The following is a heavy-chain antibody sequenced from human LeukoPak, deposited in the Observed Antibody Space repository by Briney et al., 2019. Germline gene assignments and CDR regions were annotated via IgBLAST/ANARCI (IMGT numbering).Heavy chain of an antibody. J-gene: IGHJ4*02. D-gene: IGHD3-10*01. CDR1: GYIFTSYG. Sequence: GASVKVSCEASGYIFTSYGFAWVRQAPGQGLEWMGWISALNGNTNYAQKFQGRVTMTTDTSTSTAYMELRSLTSDDTAMYYSARDPEGVTPLDYWGQGTLVTVSS. V-gene: IGHV1-18*01. CDR2: ISALNGNT. CDR3: ARDPEGVTPLDY.